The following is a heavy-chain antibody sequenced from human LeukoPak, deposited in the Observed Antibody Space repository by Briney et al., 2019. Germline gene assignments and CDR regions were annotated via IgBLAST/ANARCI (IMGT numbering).Heavy chain of an antibody. CDR3: ARGSEDIVVVPAAPYFDY. Sequence: SETLSLTCAVYGGSFSGYYWSWIRQPPGKGLEWIGEINHSGSTNYNPSLKSRVTISVDTSKNQFSLKLSSVTTADTAVYYCARGSEDIVVVPAAPYFDYWGQGTLVTVSS. V-gene: IGHV4-34*01. J-gene: IGHJ4*02. CDR1: GGSFSGYY. D-gene: IGHD2-2*01. CDR2: INHSGST.